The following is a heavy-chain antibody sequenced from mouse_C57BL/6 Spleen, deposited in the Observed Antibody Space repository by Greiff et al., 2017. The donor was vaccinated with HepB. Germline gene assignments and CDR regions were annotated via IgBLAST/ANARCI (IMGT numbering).Heavy chain of an antibody. CDR1: GYTFTDYY. Sequence: QVQLQQSGAELVRPGASVKLSCKASGYTFTDYYINWVKQRPGQGLEWIARIYPGSGNTYYNEKFKGKATLTAEKSSSTAYMQLSSLTSEDSAVYFCARAGSNHHPDYYAMDYWGQGTSVTVSS. J-gene: IGHJ4*01. CDR2: IYPGSGNT. CDR3: ARAGSNHHPDYYAMDY. D-gene: IGHD2-5*01. V-gene: IGHV1-76*01.